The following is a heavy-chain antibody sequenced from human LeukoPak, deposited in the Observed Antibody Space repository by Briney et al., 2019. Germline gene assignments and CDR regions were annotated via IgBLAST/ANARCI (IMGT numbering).Heavy chain of an antibody. CDR1: GFTLSSYA. V-gene: IGHV3-23*01. CDR2: ISVSGNT. CDR3: AKAPGGLITSQNMRFDY. D-gene: IGHD1-14*01. Sequence: QTGGSLRLSCAASGFTLSSYAMSWVRQGPGKGLEWVSAISVSGNTYHADSVKGRFTISRDNSKNTLYLQMNSLRAEDTAVYYCAKAPGGLITSQNMRFDYWGQGTLVTVSS. J-gene: IGHJ4*02.